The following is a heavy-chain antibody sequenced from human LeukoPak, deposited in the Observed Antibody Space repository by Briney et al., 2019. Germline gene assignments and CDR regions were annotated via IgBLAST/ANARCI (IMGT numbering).Heavy chain of an antibody. CDR3: AKVQGYSYGFFDY. CDR1: GFTFSSYW. V-gene: IGHV3-7*03. D-gene: IGHD5-18*01. J-gene: IGHJ4*02. CDR2: IKQDGSEK. Sequence: GGSLRLSCAASGFTFSSYWMSWVRQAPGKGLEWVANIKQDGSEKYYVDSVKGRFTISRDNAKNSLYLQMNSLRAEDTALYYCAKVQGYSYGFFDYWGQGTLVTVSS.